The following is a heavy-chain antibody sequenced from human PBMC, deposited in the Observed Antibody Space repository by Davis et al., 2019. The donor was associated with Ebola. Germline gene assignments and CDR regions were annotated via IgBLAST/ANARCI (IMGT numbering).Heavy chain of an antibody. D-gene: IGHD5-24*01. V-gene: IGHV3-74*01. J-gene: IGHJ4*02. Sequence: GESLKISCAASGFTLSSYWVHWVRQAPGKGPVWVSRINRDGSSTGYADSVKGRFTISRDNSKNTLYLQMNSLRAEDTAVYYCAKQRWLQSYYFDNWGQGTLVTVSS. CDR2: INRDGSST. CDR1: GFTLSSYW. CDR3: AKQRWLQSYYFDN.